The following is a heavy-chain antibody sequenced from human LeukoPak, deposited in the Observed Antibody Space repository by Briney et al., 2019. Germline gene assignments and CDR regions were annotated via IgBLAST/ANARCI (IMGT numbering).Heavy chain of an antibody. D-gene: IGHD5-24*01. CDR1: GGSLSSYY. CDR2: IYYSGST. V-gene: IGHV4-59*01. CDR3: ARESPIAAPDGYTRSGAFDS. Sequence: SETLSLTCTVSGGSLSSYYWSWIRQPPGKGLEWIGYIYYSGSTNYNPSIKSRVTISVSTSKNQFSLKLSSVTAADTAVYYCARESPIAAPDGYTRSGAFDSWGQGTMVTVSS. J-gene: IGHJ3*02.